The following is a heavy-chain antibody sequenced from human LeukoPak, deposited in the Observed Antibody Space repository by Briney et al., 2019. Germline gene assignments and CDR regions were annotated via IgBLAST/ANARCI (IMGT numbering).Heavy chain of an antibody. Sequence: SETLSLTCTVSGGSISSYYWSWIRQPPGKGLEWIGYIYYSGSTNYNPSLKSRVTISVDTSKNQFSLKLSSVTAADTAVYYCARAERGSGSYFAFDIWGQGTMVTVSS. D-gene: IGHD3-10*01. J-gene: IGHJ3*02. CDR2: IYYSGST. CDR3: ARAERGSGSYFAFDI. CDR1: GGSISSYY. V-gene: IGHV4-59*01.